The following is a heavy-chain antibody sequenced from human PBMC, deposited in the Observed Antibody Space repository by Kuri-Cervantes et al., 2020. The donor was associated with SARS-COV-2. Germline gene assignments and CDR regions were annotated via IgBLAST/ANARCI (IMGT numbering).Heavy chain of an antibody. CDR3: ARGGTYYYDRSGFDWFDP. CDR2: IYHSGST. D-gene: IGHD3-22*01. V-gene: IGHV4-61*01. J-gene: IGHJ5*02. CDR1: GASISSSNYY. Sequence: GSLRLSCTVSGASISSSNYYWSWIRQPPGKGLEWIGYIYHSGSTNYNPSLNSRVTISIDTSKNQFALRLSTVTAADTAVYYCARGGTYYYDRSGFDWFDPWGQGTLVTVSS.